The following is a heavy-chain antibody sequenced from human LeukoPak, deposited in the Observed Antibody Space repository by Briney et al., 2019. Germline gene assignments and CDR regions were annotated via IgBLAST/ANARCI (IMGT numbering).Heavy chain of an antibody. Sequence: GGSLRLSCAASGFTFSSYWMHWVRQAPGKGLVWVSRINSDGSSTSYADSVKGRFTISRDNAKNTLYLQMNSLRAEDTAVYYCARDFLFTLRPRVGSNWFDPWGQGTLVTVSS. CDR1: GFTFSSYW. D-gene: IGHD3-10*01. CDR2: INSDGSST. CDR3: ARDFLFTLRPRVGSNWFDP. V-gene: IGHV3-74*01. J-gene: IGHJ5*02.